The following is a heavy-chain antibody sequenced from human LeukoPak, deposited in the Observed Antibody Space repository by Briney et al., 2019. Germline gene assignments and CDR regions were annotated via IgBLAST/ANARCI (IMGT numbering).Heavy chain of an antibody. V-gene: IGHV4-31*03. D-gene: IGHD3-10*01. CDR2: IYYSGST. CDR3: ARDKRITMVRGVISQFDY. Sequence: SQTLSLTCTVSGGSISSGGYYWSWIRQHPGKGLEWIGYIYYSGSTYYNPSLKSRVTISVDTSKNQFSLKLSSVTAAGTAVYYCARDKRITMVRGVISQFDYWGQGTLVTVSS. CDR1: GGSISSGGYY. J-gene: IGHJ4*02.